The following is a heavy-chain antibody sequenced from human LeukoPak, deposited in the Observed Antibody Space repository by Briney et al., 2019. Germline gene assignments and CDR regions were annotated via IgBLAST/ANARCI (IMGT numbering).Heavy chain of an antibody. V-gene: IGHV4-38-2*02. CDR1: GYSISSGYY. CDR3: ARASQYSSGLRYYFDY. J-gene: IGHJ4*02. D-gene: IGHD6-19*01. CDR2: IYHSGST. Sequence: SETLSLTCTVSGYSISSGYYWGWIRQPPGKGLEWIGSIYHSGSTYYNPSLKSRVTISVDTSKNQFSLKLSSVTAADTAVYYCARASQYSSGLRYYFDYWGQGTLVTVSS.